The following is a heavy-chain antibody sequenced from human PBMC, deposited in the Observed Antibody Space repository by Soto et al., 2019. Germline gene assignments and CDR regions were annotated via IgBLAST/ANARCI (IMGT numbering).Heavy chain of an antibody. D-gene: IGHD2-2*01. J-gene: IGHJ4*02. CDR2: ISLDGSDE. CDR3: AKAAVPDSADYYFDY. V-gene: IGHV3-30*18. Sequence: GGSLRLSCAASGFTLRSYGMHWVRQAPGKGLEWVAAISLDGSDERYADSVKGRFTISRDTSRNSIFLQMNSLRTEDTAVYYCAKAAVPDSADYYFDYWGQGTLVTVSS. CDR1: GFTLRSYG.